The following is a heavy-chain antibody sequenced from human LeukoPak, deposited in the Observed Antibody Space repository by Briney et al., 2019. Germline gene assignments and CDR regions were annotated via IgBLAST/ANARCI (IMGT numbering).Heavy chain of an antibody. CDR1: GFTFSTYV. D-gene: IGHD3-10*01. CDR3: ARVLVRGITDFDY. J-gene: IGHJ4*02. V-gene: IGHV3-21*06. CDR2: ISGSSSYI. Sequence: GGSLRLSCAASGFTFSTYVMNWVRQAPGKGLEWVSSISGSSSYIYYADSVKGRFTISRDNAKNSLYLQMNSLRAEDTAVYYCARVLVRGITDFDYWGQGTLVTVSS.